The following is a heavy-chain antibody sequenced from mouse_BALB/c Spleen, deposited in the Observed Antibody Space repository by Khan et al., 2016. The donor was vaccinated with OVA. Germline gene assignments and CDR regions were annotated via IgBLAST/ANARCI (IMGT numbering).Heavy chain of an antibody. CDR2: INPYNDYT. J-gene: IGHJ3*01. CDR3: VGGVLGLQTWFAH. D-gene: IGHD3-1*01. CDR1: GYTFSSYD. Sequence: VQLHQSGPELVKPGASVKISCKASGYTFSSYDIHWVRQKPGQGLEWIGYINPYNDYTKFTEKFKGKATLTSDKSSSTAYMQLSSLTSEDSAVIYCVGGVLGLQTWFAHWGQGTLVTVSA. V-gene: IGHV1S136*01.